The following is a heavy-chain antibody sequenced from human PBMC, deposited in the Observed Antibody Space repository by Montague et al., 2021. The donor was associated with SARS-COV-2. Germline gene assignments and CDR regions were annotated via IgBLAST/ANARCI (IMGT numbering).Heavy chain of an antibody. V-gene: IGHV3-23*01. D-gene: IGHD3-16*02. CDR1: GFTLSTYV. CDR2: VSGTGATT. J-gene: IGHJ5*01. Sequence: SLRLSCAASGFTLSTYVMTWVRQAPGKGLEWVSGVSGTGATTYYADSVRGRFTMSRDTSKSTLYLQLNSLTVDDTGLYFCARAGYMSSWFASWGQGTLVSVSS. CDR3: ARAGYMSSWFAS.